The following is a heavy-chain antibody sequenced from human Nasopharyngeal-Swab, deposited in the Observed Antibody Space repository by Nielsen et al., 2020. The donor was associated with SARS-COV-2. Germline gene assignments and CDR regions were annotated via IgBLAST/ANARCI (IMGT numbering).Heavy chain of an antibody. J-gene: IGHJ4*02. Sequence: WIRQPPGKGLEWVGFIRSKTYGGTTDYAASVKGRFTISRDDSNSVAHLQLNSLKSEDTAVYYCVAEVTGISLSYWGQGTLVTVSS. CDR2: IRSKTYGGTT. V-gene: IGHV3-49*02. D-gene: IGHD2-21*02. CDR3: VAEVTGISLSY.